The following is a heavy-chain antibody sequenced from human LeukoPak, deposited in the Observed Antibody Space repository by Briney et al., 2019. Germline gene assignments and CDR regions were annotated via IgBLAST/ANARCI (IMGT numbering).Heavy chain of an antibody. V-gene: IGHV4-39*02. J-gene: IGHJ6*02. D-gene: IGHD6-13*01. CDR3: AREGQQLVPGYYYYGMDV. Sequence: PSETLSLTCTVSGGSISSSSYYWGWIRQPPGKGLEWIGSIYYSGSTYYNPSLKSRVTISVDTSKNQFSLKLSSVTAADTAVYYCAREGQQLVPGYYYYGMDVWGQGTTVTVSS. CDR1: GGSISSSSYY. CDR2: IYYSGST.